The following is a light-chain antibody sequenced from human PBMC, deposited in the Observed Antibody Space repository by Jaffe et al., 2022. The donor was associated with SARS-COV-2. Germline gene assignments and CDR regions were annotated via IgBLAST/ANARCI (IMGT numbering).Light chain of an antibody. CDR2: DVS. J-gene: IGLJ1*01. V-gene: IGLV2-14*03. CDR1: SSDVGGYNY. Sequence: QSALTQPASVSGSPGQSITISCTGTSSDVGGYNYVSWYQHHPGKAPKVMIYDVSDRPSGVSNRFSGSKSGNTASLTISGLQAEDEANYYCSSYTSSSTLLFGTGTKVTVL. CDR3: SSYTSSSTLL.